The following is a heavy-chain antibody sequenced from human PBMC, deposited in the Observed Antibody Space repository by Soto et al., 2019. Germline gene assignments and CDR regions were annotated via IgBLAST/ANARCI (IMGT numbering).Heavy chain of an antibody. J-gene: IGHJ3*02. V-gene: IGHV3-13*01. CDR1: GFTFSSYD. Sequence: GGSLRLSCAASGFTFSSYDMHWVRQATGKGLEWVSAIGTAGDTYYPGSVKGRFTISRENARNSLNLQMNSLRAGDTAVYYCARGGNRPNAFDIWGQGTMVTVSS. D-gene: IGHD4-4*01. CDR3: ARGGNRPNAFDI. CDR2: IGTAGDT.